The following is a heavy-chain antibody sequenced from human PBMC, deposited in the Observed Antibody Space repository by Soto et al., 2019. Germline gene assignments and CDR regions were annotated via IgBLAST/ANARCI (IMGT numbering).Heavy chain of an antibody. Sequence: EVQLVESGGGLVQPGGSLRLSCEASGFTFSIYSMNWVRQPPGKGLEWVSYITSDRKTIHYADSVKGRVTISRDNAKNSLYLQMSSLRDEDTAIYYCARSVEGHFDYWGQVTLVTVSS. D-gene: IGHD6-19*01. CDR2: ITSDRKTI. CDR3: ARSVEGHFDY. CDR1: GFTFSIYS. V-gene: IGHV3-48*02. J-gene: IGHJ4*02.